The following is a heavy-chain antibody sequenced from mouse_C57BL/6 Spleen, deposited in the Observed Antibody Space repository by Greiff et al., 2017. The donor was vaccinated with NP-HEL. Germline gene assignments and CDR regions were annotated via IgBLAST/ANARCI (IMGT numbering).Heavy chain of an antibody. CDR3: ARRLTTVVEGDMDY. CDR2: IYPRSGTT. Sequence: VQVVESGAELARPGASVKLSCKASGYTFTSYGISWVKQRTGQGLEWIGEIYPRSGTTYYNEKFKGKATLTADKSSSTAYMELRSLTYEDSAVYFCARRLTTVVEGDMDYWGQGTSVTVSS. CDR1: GYTFTSYG. J-gene: IGHJ4*01. V-gene: IGHV1-81*01. D-gene: IGHD1-1*01.